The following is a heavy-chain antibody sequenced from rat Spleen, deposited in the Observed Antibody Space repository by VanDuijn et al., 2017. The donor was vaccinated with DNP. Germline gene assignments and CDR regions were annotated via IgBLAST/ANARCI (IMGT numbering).Heavy chain of an antibody. Sequence: QVQLKESGPGLVQPSRTLSLTCTVSGFSLTSYGVSWVRQPPGKGPEWMGRVQSGGNTDYSSGLRSRLSISRDTSKSQVFLKMNSVQTEDTAMYFCARSLATVAPTGAMDAWGQGTSVTVSS. CDR2: VQSGGNT. CDR1: GFSLTSYG. J-gene: IGHJ4*01. CDR3: ARSLATVAPTGAMDA. V-gene: IGHV2-16*01. D-gene: IGHD1-3*01.